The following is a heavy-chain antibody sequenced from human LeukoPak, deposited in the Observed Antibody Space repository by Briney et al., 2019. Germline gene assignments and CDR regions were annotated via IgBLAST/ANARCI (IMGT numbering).Heavy chain of an antibody. CDR3: ASSRAVHYFGMDV. CDR1: GFSFNNYA. D-gene: IGHD6-19*01. V-gene: IGHV3-23*01. J-gene: IGHJ6*04. Sequence: GGSLRLSCAGSGFSFNNYAMGWVRQAPGMGLELVSALSGSGGTYYADSVKGRCPISRDNSKNTLYLQMKSLRAEDTAVYHCASSRAVHYFGMDVWGEGTTVTVSS. CDR2: LSGSGGT.